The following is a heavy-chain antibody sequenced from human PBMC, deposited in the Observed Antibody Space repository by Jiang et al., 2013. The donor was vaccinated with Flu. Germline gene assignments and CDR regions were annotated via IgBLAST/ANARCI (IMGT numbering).Heavy chain of an antibody. CDR3: AKNRASLDY. CDR1: GGSITSHY. V-gene: IGHV4-59*11. D-gene: IGHD3-10*01. Sequence: LLKPSETLSLTCIVSGGSITSHYWSWIRQPPGGGLEWIGSFSYSGTTSYNPSLKSRVTISVDTSKNQFSLKLNSVTAADTAVYYCAKNRASLDYWGQGTLVTVSP. CDR2: FSYSGTT. J-gene: IGHJ4*02.